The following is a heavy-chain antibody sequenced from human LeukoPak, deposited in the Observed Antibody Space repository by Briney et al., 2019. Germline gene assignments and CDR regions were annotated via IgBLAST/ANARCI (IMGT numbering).Heavy chain of an antibody. D-gene: IGHD1-26*01. CDR1: GFMFSNYW. CDR2: LKKNGGEK. V-gene: IGHV3-7*04. J-gene: IGHJ4*02. CDR3: ARVGRGLVAAGPEKQFDY. Sequence: GGSLRLSCAASGFMFSNYWMSWVRQAPGKGLEWVANLKKNGGEKVYVDSVKGRFTISRDNDKNSLDLQMHSLRVEDTAVYYCARVGRGLVAAGPEKQFDYWGQGTLVSVSS.